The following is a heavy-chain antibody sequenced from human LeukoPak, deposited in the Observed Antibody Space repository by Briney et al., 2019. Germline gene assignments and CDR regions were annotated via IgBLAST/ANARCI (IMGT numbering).Heavy chain of an antibody. J-gene: IGHJ6*04. V-gene: IGHV4-34*01. CDR3: AELGITMIGGV. CDR2: INHSGST. Sequence: SETLSLTCAVYGGSFSGYYWSWVRQPPGKGLEWIGEINHSGSTNYNPSLKSRVTISVDTSKNQFSLKLTSVTAEDTAVYYCAELGITMIGGVWGKGTTVTISS. D-gene: IGHD3-10*02. CDR1: GGSFSGYY.